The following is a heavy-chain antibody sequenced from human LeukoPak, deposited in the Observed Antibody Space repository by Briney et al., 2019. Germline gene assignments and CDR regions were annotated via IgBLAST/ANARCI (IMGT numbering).Heavy chain of an antibody. CDR3: ARSVVVTAAIDY. CDR2: IIPILGIV. V-gene: IGHV1-69*04. D-gene: IGHD2-21*02. J-gene: IGHJ4*02. CDR1: GGTFSSYA. Sequence: SVKVSCKASGGTFSSYAISWVRQAPGQGLEWMGRIIPILGIVNDAQKFQGRVTITADKSTSTPYMELSSLRSEDTAVYYCARSVVVTAAIDYWGQGTLVTASP.